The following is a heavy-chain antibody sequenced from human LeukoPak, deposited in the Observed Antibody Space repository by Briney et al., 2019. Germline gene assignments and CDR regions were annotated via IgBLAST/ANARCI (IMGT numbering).Heavy chain of an antibody. CDR2: ISSSSSYT. V-gene: IGHV3-11*05. J-gene: IGHJ4*02. Sequence: GGSLRLSCAASGFTFSDYYMSWIRQAPGKGLEWVSYISSSSSYTNYADSVKGRFTISRDNAKNSLYLQMNSLRVEDTATYFCAKGRCGDSSCWYFDAWAKGTRVTVSP. D-gene: IGHD6-13*01. CDR1: GFTFSDYY. CDR3: AKGRCGDSSCWYFDA.